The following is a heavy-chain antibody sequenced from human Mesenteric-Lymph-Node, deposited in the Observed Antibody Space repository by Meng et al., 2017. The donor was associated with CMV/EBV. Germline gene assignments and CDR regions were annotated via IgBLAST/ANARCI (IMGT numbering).Heavy chain of an antibody. CDR1: GYTFTNYW. D-gene: IGHD2-15*01. CDR2: IYPGDSDT. V-gene: IGHV5-51*01. J-gene: IGHJ4*02. CDR3: ARLGGSGGSWIDS. Sequence: GESLKISRKGSGYTFTNYWIGWVRQMPGKGLEWMVTIYPGDSDTRYSPSFQGQVTISADKSATTAYLQWRSLQASDTAIYYCARLGGSGGSWIDSWGQGTLVTVSS.